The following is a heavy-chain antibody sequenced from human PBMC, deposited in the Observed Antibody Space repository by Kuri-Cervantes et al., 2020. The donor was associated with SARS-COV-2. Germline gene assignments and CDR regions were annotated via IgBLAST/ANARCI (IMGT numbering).Heavy chain of an antibody. CDR3: AKDRGHTFGGVYH. D-gene: IGHD3-16*01. CDR1: GFTFSSYW. V-gene: IGHV3-9*01. J-gene: IGHJ5*02. Sequence: GGSLRLSCAASGFTFSSYWMHWVRQAPGKGLEWVSGISWNSGSIGYVDSVKGRFTISRDNAKNSLYLQMNSLRAEDTALYYCAKDRGHTFGGVYHWGQGTLVTVSS. CDR2: ISWNSGSI.